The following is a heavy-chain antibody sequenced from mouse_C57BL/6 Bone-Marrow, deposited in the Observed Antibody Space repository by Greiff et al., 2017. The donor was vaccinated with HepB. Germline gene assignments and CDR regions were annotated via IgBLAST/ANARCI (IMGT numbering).Heavy chain of an antibody. CDR2: ISSGGSYT. V-gene: IGHV5-6*01. Sequence: EVKLVESGGDLVKPGGSLKLSCAASGFTFSSYGMSWVRQTPDKRLEWVATISSGGSYTYYPDSVKGRFTISRDNAKNTLYLQMSSLKSEDTAMYYCARQGGNYDAYWGQGTLVTVSA. D-gene: IGHD2-1*01. J-gene: IGHJ3*01. CDR3: ARQGGNYDAY. CDR1: GFTFSSYG.